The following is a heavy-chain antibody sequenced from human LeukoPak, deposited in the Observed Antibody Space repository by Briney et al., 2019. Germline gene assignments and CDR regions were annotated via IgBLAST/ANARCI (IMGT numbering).Heavy chain of an antibody. CDR2: IYRDDDK. CDR3: SYTFDSFNWFDP. V-gene: IGHV2-5*02. Sequence: SGRTLVKPTQTLTLTCTFSGFSLTTSAVAVGWMRQPPVKALEWLAHIYRDDDKRYNPSLGSRLTITKDTSKDQVVLTLTNMAPADTATYCCSYTFDSFNWFDPWGQGTLVTVSS. CDR1: GFSLTTSAVA. J-gene: IGHJ5*02. D-gene: IGHD2-2*02.